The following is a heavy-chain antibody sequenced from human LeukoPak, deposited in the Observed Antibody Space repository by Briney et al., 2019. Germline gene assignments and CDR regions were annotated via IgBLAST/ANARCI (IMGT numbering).Heavy chain of an antibody. D-gene: IGHD6-6*01. V-gene: IGHV3-23*01. CDR2: ISGSGGST. J-gene: IGHJ3*01. Sequence: PGGSVRLSCAASGFIFSSYAISWVRQAPGKGRVWVSAISGSGGSTYYADSVKGRFTLSRDNSKNTLYLQMNTLRHVDTAGYEGTGVAACPVAFDVWGQGTMVTVSS. CDR1: GFIFSSYA. CDR3: TGVAACPVAFDV.